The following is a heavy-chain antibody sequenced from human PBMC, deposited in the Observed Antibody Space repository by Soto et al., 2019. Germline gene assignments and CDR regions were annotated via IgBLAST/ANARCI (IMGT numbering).Heavy chain of an antibody. Sequence: GESLKISCKGSGYTFSDYWIGWVRQMPGKGPEWVGIIYPGDSDTRYSPSFQGQVIISADKSISTAYLQWSSLKASDTAIYYCARRGTREWFDPWGQGTLVTVSS. CDR3: ARRGTREWFDP. D-gene: IGHD1-26*01. CDR1: GYTFSDYW. V-gene: IGHV5-51*01. CDR2: IYPGDSDT. J-gene: IGHJ5*02.